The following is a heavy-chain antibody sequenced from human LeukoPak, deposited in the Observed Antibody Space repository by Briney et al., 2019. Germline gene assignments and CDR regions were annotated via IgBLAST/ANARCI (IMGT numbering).Heavy chain of an antibody. D-gene: IGHD2-2*01. J-gene: IGHJ6*04. CDR1: GFTFTSSG. V-gene: IGHV1-58*01. CDR2: NVVGSGNT. Sequence: GTSVKVCCKASGFTFTSSGVQWVGQARGQRLEWIGWNVVGSGNTNYAQKFQERVTITRDMSTSTAYMELSSLRSEDTAVYYCAAAVVPAAVYYYYGMDVWGKGTTVTDSS. CDR3: AAAVVPAAVYYYYGMDV.